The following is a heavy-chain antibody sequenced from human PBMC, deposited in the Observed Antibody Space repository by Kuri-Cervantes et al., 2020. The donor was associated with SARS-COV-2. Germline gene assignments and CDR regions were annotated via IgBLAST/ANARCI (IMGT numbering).Heavy chain of an antibody. CDR3: SRSTPFRRLVDISQGGAFDI. CDR1: GYTFTDYY. V-gene: IGHV1-2*04. D-gene: IGHD3-22*01. J-gene: IGHJ3*02. CDR2: INPNSGGT. Sequence: ASVKVSCKASGYTFTDYYMHWVRQAPGQGLEWMGWINPNSGGTNYAQKFQGWVTMTRDTFISTVYMELSRLRSDDTAVYYCSRSTPFRRLVDISQGGAFDIWGQGTMVTVSS.